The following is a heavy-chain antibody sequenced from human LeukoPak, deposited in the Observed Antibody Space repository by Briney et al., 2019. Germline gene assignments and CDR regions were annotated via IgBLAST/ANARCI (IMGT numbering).Heavy chain of an antibody. V-gene: IGHV4-59*01. J-gene: IGHJ4*02. Sequence: PSETLSLTCTVSVGSIISYYWSWIRQPPGKGLEWIGYIYYSGSTRYNPSLKSRVTISVDTSKNQFSLKLSSVTAADAAVYFCARKMEDYEGGYFDYWGQGTLVTVSS. CDR2: IYYSGST. CDR3: ARKMEDYEGGYFDY. CDR1: VGSIISYY. D-gene: IGHD3-22*01.